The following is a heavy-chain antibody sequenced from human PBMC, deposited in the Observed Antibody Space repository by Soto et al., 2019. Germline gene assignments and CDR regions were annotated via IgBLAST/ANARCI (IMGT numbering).Heavy chain of an antibody. CDR2: IFSTDDK. D-gene: IGHD2-15*01. V-gene: IGHV2-26*01. CDR1: GFSLSNARMS. J-gene: IGHJ4*02. CDR3: ARVDGGNSFDY. Sequence: QVTLKESGPVLVKPTETLTLTCTVSGFSLSNARMSVGWIRQPPGKALEWLAHIFSTDDKSYSPSLKSRLTISKDTSKSQVVLTMTNVDPMDTATYYCARVDGGNSFDYWGQGTLVTVSS.